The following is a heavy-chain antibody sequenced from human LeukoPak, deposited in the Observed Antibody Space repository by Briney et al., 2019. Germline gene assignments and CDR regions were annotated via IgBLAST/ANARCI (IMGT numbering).Heavy chain of an antibody. J-gene: IGHJ4*02. CDR1: GFTFSSYS. D-gene: IGHD1-26*01. V-gene: IGHV3-21*01. Sequence: PGGSLRLFCAASGFTFSSYSMKWVRQAPGKGLEWVSSISSSSSYIYYADSVKGRFTISRDNAKNSLYLQMNSLRAEDTAVYYCARLERESYSLDYWGQGTLVTVSS. CDR2: ISSSSSYI. CDR3: ARLERESYSLDY.